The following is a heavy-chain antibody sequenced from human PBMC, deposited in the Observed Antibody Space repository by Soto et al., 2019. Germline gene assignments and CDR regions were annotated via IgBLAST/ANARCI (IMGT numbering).Heavy chain of an antibody. Sequence: VQLVESGGGVVQPGRSLRLSCAASGFTFSSYGMHWVRQAPGKGLEWVAVISYDGSNKYYADSVKGRFTISRDNSKNTLYLQMNSLRAEDTAVYYCAKELISWQVGMDVWGQGTTVTVSS. CDR1: GFTFSSYG. CDR2: ISYDGSNK. D-gene: IGHD6-13*01. J-gene: IGHJ6*02. V-gene: IGHV3-30*18. CDR3: AKELISWQVGMDV.